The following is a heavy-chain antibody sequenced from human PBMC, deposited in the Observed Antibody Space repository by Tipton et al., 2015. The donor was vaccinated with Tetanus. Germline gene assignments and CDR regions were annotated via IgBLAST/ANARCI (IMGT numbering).Heavy chain of an antibody. D-gene: IGHD3-16*01. Sequence: QSGAEVKKSGESLKIPCKASGYSFTSYWIGWVRQMPGKGLEWMGIIYPGDFEIRYSPSFQGQVTISADKFISTAYLQWSSLQASDTAIYYCARRLGPYTGDHIWHFDVWGRGTLVTVSS. V-gene: IGHV5-51*01. CDR2: IYPGDFEI. CDR3: ARRLGPYTGDHIWHFDV. CDR1: GYSFTSYW. J-gene: IGHJ2*01.